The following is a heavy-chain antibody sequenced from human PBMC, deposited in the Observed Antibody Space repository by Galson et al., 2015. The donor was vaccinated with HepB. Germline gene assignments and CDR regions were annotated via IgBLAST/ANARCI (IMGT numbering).Heavy chain of an antibody. CDR2: LIPSLGVA. CDR1: GGSFSAYT. Sequence: SVKVSCKAPGGSFSAYTIMWVRQVPGQGLEWMGRLIPSLGVATYARRFQDRVTITADKSTTTSYMEFSSLRPDDTAVYYCARNPPRGWGQGTLVTVSS. V-gene: IGHV1-69*02. J-gene: IGHJ4*02. CDR3: ARNPPRG. D-gene: IGHD1-26*01.